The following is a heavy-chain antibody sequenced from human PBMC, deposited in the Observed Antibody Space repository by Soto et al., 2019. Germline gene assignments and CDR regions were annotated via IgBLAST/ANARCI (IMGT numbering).Heavy chain of an antibody. V-gene: IGHV1-18*01. J-gene: IGHJ6*02. Sequence: ASVKVSCKASGYTFTSYGISWVLQAPGQGLEWMGWISAYNGNTNYAQKLQGRVTMTTDTSTSTAYMELRSLRSDDTAVYYCARASLSSGYDLVAIVVVVAASYYYYGMDVWG. D-gene: IGHD2-15*01. CDR1: GYTFTSYG. CDR3: ARASLSSGYDLVAIVVVVAASYYYYGMDV. CDR2: ISAYNGNT.